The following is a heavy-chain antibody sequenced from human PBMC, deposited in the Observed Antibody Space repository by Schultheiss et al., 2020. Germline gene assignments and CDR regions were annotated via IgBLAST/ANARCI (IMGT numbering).Heavy chain of an antibody. CDR2: IYYSGST. D-gene: IGHD4-23*01. CDR3: ARLTRGSGKTDP. CDR1: GGSISSGDYY. Sequence: SQTLSHTCTVSGGSISSGDYYWTWIRQSPGKGLEWIGSIYYSGSTYYNPSLKSRVTISVDTSKNQFSLKLSSVTAADTAVYYCARLTRGSGKTDPWGQGTLVTVSS. V-gene: IGHV4-39*01. J-gene: IGHJ5*02.